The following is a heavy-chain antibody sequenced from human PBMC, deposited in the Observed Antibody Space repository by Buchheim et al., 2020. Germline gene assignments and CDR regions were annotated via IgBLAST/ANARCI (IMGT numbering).Heavy chain of an antibody. Sequence: QMQLVQSGAEVKKPGASVKVSCKASGYTFTSYYMHWVRQAPGQGLEWMGIINPSGGSTSYAQKFQGRVTMTRDTSTSTVYMELSSLRSEDTAVYYCARTFAEGPIQLKPSGLSLYYYYMDVWGKGTT. CDR2: INPSGGST. CDR3: ARTFAEGPIQLKPSGLSLYYYYMDV. J-gene: IGHJ6*03. CDR1: GYTFTSYY. D-gene: IGHD5-18*01. V-gene: IGHV1-46*01.